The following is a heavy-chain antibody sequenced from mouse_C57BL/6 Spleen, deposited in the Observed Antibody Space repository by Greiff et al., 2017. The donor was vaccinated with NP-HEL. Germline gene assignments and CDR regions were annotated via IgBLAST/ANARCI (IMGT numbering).Heavy chain of an antibody. J-gene: IGHJ4*01. Sequence: VQLQQPGTELVKPGASVKLSCKASGYTFTSYWMHWVKQRPGQGLEWIGNINPSNGGTTYNAKFKSKATLTVDKSSSTAYMQLSSLTSEDSAVYYCARRGVTQGAMDYWGQGTSVTVSS. V-gene: IGHV1-53*01. CDR1: GYTFTSYW. CDR3: ARRGVTQGAMDY. D-gene: IGHD2-2*01. CDR2: INPSNGGT.